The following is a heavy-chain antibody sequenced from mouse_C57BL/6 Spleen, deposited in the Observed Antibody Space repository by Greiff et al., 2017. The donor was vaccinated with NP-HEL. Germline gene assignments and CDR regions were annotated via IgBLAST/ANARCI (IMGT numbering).Heavy chain of an antibody. CDR2: IYPGSGST. CDR1: GYTFTSYW. Sequence: LKPGAELVKPGASVKMSCKASGYTFTSYWITWVKQRPGQGLEWIGDIYPGSGSTNYNEKFKSKATLTVDTSSSTAYMQLSSLTSEDSAVYYCARGDYGSSYDYAMDYWGQGTSVTVSS. D-gene: IGHD1-1*01. J-gene: IGHJ4*01. V-gene: IGHV1-55*01. CDR3: ARGDYGSSYDYAMDY.